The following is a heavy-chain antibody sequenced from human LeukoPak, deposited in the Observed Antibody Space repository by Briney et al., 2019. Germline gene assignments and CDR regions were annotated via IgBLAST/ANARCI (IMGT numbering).Heavy chain of an antibody. CDR2: ISGSGGST. CDR1: GFTFSSYA. J-gene: IGHJ4*02. V-gene: IGHV3-23*01. Sequence: PGGSLRLSCAASGFTFSSYAMSWVRQAPGKGLEWVSAISGSGGSTYYADSVKGRFTISRDNSKNTLYLQMNSLRAEDTAVYYCAKGFPHYDILTGYYCDYWGQGTLVTVSS. D-gene: IGHD3-9*01. CDR3: AKGFPHYDILTGYYCDY.